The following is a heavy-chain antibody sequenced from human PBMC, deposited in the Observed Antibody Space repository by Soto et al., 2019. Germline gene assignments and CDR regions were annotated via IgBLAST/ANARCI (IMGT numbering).Heavy chain of an antibody. Sequence: VKVSCKASGYTFTSYDINWVRQATGQGLEWMGWMNPNSGNTGYAQKFQGRVTMTRNTSISTAYMELSSLRSEDTAVYYCAIGLAGDYDLDYWGQGTLVTVSS. V-gene: IGHV1-8*01. CDR2: MNPNSGNT. CDR3: AIGLAGDYDLDY. D-gene: IGHD4-17*01. CDR1: GYTFTSYD. J-gene: IGHJ4*02.